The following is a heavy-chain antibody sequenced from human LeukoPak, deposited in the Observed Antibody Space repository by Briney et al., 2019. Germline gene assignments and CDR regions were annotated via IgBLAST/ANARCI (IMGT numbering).Heavy chain of an antibody. J-gene: IGHJ6*04. CDR1: VSTVSASS. D-gene: IGHD5/OR15-5a*01. Sequence: ASVKVSCKVPVSTVSASSMTCVAGSPGKGLEWVGGFDPKDGEAVYAERFRGRVILTDDRPSNTAYMDLISLGADDSSVYYCAMGVSYTTVYCCRYMTYYHVMDVWGEGTTVTVTS. CDR3: AMGVSYTTVYCCRYMTYYHVMDV. V-gene: IGHV1-24*01. CDR2: FDPKDGEA.